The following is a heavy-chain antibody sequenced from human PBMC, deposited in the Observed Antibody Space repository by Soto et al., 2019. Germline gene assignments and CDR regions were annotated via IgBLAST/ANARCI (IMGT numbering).Heavy chain of an antibody. V-gene: IGHV1-69*12. J-gene: IGHJ6*02. D-gene: IGHD1-1*01. CDR3: ARDKGRRQLGGNYYYALDV. Sequence: QVQLVQSGAEVLKPGSSVKLSCKTSGDTFDTFAISWVRQAPGQGLEWMGGIIPIFRTPDYTQKFQGRVTITADVSTSADYMELSSLRSEDTAVYYCARDKGRRQLGGNYYYALDVWGRGTTVTVSS. CDR2: IIPIFRTP. CDR1: GDTFDTFA.